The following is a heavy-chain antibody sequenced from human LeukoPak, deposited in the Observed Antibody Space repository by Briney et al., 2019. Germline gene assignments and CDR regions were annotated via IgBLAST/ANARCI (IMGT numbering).Heavy chain of an antibody. Sequence: SETLSLTCTVSGGSISSSSYYWGWIRQPPGKGLEWIGSIYYSGSTYYNPSLKSRVTISVDTSKNQFSLKLSSVTAADTAVYYCARDTAIFGVVIILPPYYFDYWGQGTLVTVSS. D-gene: IGHD3-3*01. V-gene: IGHV4-39*07. CDR3: ARDTAIFGVVIILPPYYFDY. CDR1: GGSISSSSYY. CDR2: IYYSGST. J-gene: IGHJ4*02.